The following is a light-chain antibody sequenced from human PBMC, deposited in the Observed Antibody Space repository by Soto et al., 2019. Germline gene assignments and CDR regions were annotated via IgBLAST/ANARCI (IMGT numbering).Light chain of an antibody. J-gene: IGKJ4*02. CDR1: QSISSW. Sequence: DIQMTKSPFTLSASVADRFTITCRASQSISSWLAWYQQKPGKAPKLLIYKASSLESGVPTRFSGSGSGTDFTLTISSLQPEDFASYYCQQIYTIPLTFGGGTKVDIK. CDR3: QQIYTIPLT. CDR2: KAS. V-gene: IGKV1-5*03.